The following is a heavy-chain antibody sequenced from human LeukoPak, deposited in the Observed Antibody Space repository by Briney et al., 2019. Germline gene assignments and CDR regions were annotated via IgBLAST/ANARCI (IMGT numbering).Heavy chain of an antibody. CDR2: ISAYNGNT. CDR3: AREPYSSGWYPPKYYYYGMDV. Sequence: ASVKVSCKASGYTFTSYGISWVRQAPGQGLEWMGWISAYNGNTNYAQKLQGRVTMTTDTSTSTAYMELRSLRSDDTAVYHCAREPYSSGWYPPKYYYYGMDVWGQGTTVTVSS. CDR1: GYTFTSYG. J-gene: IGHJ6*02. D-gene: IGHD6-19*01. V-gene: IGHV1-18*01.